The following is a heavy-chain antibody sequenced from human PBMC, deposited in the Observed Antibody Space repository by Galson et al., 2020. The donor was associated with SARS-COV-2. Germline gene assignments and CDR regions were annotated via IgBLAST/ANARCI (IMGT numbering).Heavy chain of an antibody. CDR3: ARGSSSNAFDI. J-gene: IGHJ3*02. CDR1: GFTFSTYG. V-gene: IGHV3-33*01. CDR2: IWYDGSNK. Sequence: TGGSLRLSCEASGFTFSTYGMDWVRQAPGKGLEWVAVIWYDGSNKYYADSVKGRFTISRDNSKNTLYLQMNSLRADDTAVYDCARGSSSNAFDIWGQGTMVTVSS. D-gene: IGHD3-10*01.